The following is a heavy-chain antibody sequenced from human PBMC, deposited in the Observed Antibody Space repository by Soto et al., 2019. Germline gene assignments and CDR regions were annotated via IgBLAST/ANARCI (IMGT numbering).Heavy chain of an antibody. V-gene: IGHV1-8*01. CDR3: TTDSYFTLKLVRFDY. CDR1: GCTFTSYY. D-gene: IGHD3-22*01. J-gene: IGHJ4*01. CDR2: MNPNSGNT. Sequence: ASVKVSCKASGCTFTSYYINWVRQATGQGLEWMGWMNPNSGNTGYAQKFQGRVTMTRNTSISTAYMELSSLRSEDTAVYYCTTDSYFTLKLVRFDYWGLGTLVTVSS.